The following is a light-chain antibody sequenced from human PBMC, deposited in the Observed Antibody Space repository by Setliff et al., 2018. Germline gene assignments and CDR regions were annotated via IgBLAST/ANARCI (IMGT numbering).Light chain of an antibody. J-gene: IGLJ1*01. CDR2: GNN. CDR3: QSYGDSRSGYV. CDR1: SSDIGAGFG. V-gene: IGLV1-40*01. Sequence: QSVLTQPPSVSGAPGQRVTISCTGSSSDIGAGFGVHWYQQLPGTAPKLLIHGNNNRPSGIPERFSVSKSGTSASLAITDLQAEDEADYYCQSYGDSRSGYVFGTGTKVTVL.